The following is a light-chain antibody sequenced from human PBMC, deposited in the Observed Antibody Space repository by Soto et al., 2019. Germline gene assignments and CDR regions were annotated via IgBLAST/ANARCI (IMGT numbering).Light chain of an antibody. CDR2: EVS. V-gene: IGLV2-8*01. CDR3: SSYAGSNNFGV. CDR1: SSDVGGYNY. J-gene: IGLJ2*01. Sequence: QSALTQPPSASGSPGQSVTISCTGASSDVGGYNYVSWYQQHPGKAPKLIIYEVSKRPSGVPGRFSGSKSGNTASLTVSGLQAEDEADYYCSSYAGSNNFGVFGGGTKLTVL.